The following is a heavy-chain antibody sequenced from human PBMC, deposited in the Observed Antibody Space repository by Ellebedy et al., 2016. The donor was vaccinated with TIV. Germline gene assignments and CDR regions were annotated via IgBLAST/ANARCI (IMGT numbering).Heavy chain of an antibody. CDR3: AREGVSSGYDQNDAFDI. CDR1: EHTFTGHF. V-gene: IGHV1-2*02. J-gene: IGHJ3*02. D-gene: IGHD5-12*01. CDR2: INPNNGGT. Sequence: AASVKVSCKSSEHTFTGHFFHWVRQAPGRGLEWMGWINPNNGGTSYPQNFQGRVTMTRDLSISTAYMELSGLTSDDTAVYYCAREGVSSGYDQNDAFDIWGQGTMVTVSS.